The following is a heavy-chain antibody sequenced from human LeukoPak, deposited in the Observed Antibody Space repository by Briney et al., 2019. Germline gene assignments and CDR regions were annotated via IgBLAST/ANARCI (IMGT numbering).Heavy chain of an antibody. V-gene: IGHV3-30-3*01. J-gene: IGHJ3*02. Sequence: GRSLRLSCAASGFTFSSYAMHWVRQAPGKGLEWVAVISYDGSNKYYADSVKGRFTISRDNSKSTLYLQMNSLRAEDTAVYYCARGFTTATTDGFDIWGQGTMVTVSS. CDR1: GFTFSSYA. CDR3: ARGFTTATTDGFDI. CDR2: ISYDGSNK. D-gene: IGHD4-17*01.